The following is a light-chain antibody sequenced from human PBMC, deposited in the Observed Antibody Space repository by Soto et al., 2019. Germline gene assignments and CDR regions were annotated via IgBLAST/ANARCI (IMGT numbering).Light chain of an antibody. J-gene: IGLJ1*01. CDR2: AVS. CDR1: SSDIGGYNY. CDR3: SSYAANTNLV. Sequence: QSALTQPPSASGSLGQSVTISCTGTSSDIGGYNYVSWYQQHPGKAPKLIIYAVSNRSSEVPGRFSGSKSGNTASLTVPGLLAEDEADYFCSSYAANTNLVFGTGTKLTVL. V-gene: IGLV2-8*01.